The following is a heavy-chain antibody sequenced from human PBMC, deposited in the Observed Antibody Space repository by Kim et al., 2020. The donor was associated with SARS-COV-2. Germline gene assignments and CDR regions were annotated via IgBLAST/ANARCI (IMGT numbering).Heavy chain of an antibody. CDR3: ARVSGFGVVSLGMDV. V-gene: IGHV3-48*02. Sequence: GGSLRLSCAASGFTFSSYSMNWVRQAPGKGLEWVSYISSSSSTIYYADSVKGRFTISRDNAKNSLYLQMNSLRDEDTAVYYCARVSGFGVVSLGMDVWGQGTTVTVSS. D-gene: IGHD3-3*01. CDR1: GFTFSSYS. J-gene: IGHJ6*02. CDR2: ISSSSSTI.